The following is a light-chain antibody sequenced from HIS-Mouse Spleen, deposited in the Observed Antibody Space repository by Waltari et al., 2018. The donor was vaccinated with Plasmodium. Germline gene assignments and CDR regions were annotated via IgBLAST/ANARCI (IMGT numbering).Light chain of an antibody. CDR2: GAS. CDR3: QQYGSSPYT. CDR1: QSVSSSY. V-gene: IGKV3-20*01. Sequence: EIVLTQSPGTLSLSQGERATLSCRASQSVSSSYLAWDQQKPGQAPRLLIYGASSRATGIPDRFSGSGSGTDFTLTISRLEPEDFAVYYCQQYGSSPYTFGQGTKLEIK. J-gene: IGKJ2*01.